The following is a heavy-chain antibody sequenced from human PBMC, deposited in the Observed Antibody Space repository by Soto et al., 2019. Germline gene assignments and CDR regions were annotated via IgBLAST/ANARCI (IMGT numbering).Heavy chain of an antibody. Sequence: QVQLVESGGGLVKPGGSLRLSCAASGFTFTDYYMTWIRQAPGKGLEWLSHISNSGSTIYYADSVKGRFIISRDNAKNSVYLEMNSLRVDDTAIYYCAKDDGLYGDYDYSAFDVWGQGTMVIVSS. CDR2: ISNSGSTI. D-gene: IGHD4-17*01. J-gene: IGHJ3*01. V-gene: IGHV3-11*01. CDR1: GFTFTDYY. CDR3: AKDDGLYGDYDYSAFDV.